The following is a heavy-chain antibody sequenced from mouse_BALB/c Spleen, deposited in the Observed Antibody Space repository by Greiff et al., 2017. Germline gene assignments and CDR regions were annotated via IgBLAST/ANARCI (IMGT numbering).Heavy chain of an antibody. Sequence: EVQLVESGGGLVKPGGSLKLSCAASGFAFSSYDMSWVRQTPEKRLEWVAYISSGGGSTYYPDTVKGRFTISRDNAKNTLYLQMSSLKSEDTAMYYCAREGTGIAYWGQGTLVTVSA. J-gene: IGHJ3*01. D-gene: IGHD3-3*01. CDR1: GFAFSSYD. V-gene: IGHV5-12-1*01. CDR3: AREGTGIAY. CDR2: ISSGGGST.